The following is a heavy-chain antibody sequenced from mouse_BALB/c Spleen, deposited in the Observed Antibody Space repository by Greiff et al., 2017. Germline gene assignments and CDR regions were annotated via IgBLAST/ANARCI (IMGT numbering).Heavy chain of an antibody. CDR1: GFNIKDYY. CDR2: IDPENGDT. Sequence: EVQLQQSGAELVRSGASVKLSCTASGFNIKDYYMHWVKQRPEQGLEWIGWIDPENGDTEYAPKFQGKATMTADTSSNTAYLQLSSLTSEDTAVYYCNALTGGFAYWGQGTLVTVSA. V-gene: IGHV14-4*02. CDR3: NALTGGFAY. D-gene: IGHD4-1*01. J-gene: IGHJ3*01.